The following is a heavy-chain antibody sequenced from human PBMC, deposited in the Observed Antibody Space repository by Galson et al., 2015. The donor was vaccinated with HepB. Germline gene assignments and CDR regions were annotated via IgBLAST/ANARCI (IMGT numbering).Heavy chain of an antibody. CDR1: GYTFTGYY. CDR3: AREVGSGSYQPFSGFDY. D-gene: IGHD1-26*01. Sequence: SVKVSCKASGYTFTGYYMHWVRQAPGQGLEWMGRINPNSGGTNYAQKFQGRVTMTRDTSISTAYMELSRLRSDDTAVYYCAREVGSGSYQPFSGFDYWGQGTLVTVSS. V-gene: IGHV1-2*06. J-gene: IGHJ4*02. CDR2: INPNSGGT.